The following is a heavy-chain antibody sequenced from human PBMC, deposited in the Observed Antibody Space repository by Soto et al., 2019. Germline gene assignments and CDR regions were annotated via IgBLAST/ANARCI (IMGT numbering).Heavy chain of an antibody. CDR1: GGSFSGYY. V-gene: IGHV4-34*01. CDR2: INHSGST. D-gene: IGHD3-22*01. Sequence: QVQLQQWGAGLLKPSETLSLTCAVYGGSFSGYYWSWIRQPPGKGLEWIGEINHSGSTNYNPPLKSRVTISVDTSKNQFSLKMSSVTAADTAVYYCARDYYDSSGRPTIDYWGQGTLVTVSS. J-gene: IGHJ4*02. CDR3: ARDYYDSSGRPTIDY.